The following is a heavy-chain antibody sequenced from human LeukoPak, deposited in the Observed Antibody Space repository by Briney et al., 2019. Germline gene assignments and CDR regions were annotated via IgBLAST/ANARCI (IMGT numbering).Heavy chain of an antibody. CDR1: GGSFSGYY. CDR2: INHSGST. Sequence: SXXLSLTCAVYGGSFSGYYWSWIRQPPGKGLEWIGEINHSGSTNYNPSLKSRVTISVDTSKNQFSLKLSSVTAADTAVYYCASSYSLGYCSGGSCYPLYYFDYWGQGTLVTVSS. J-gene: IGHJ4*02. V-gene: IGHV4-34*01. CDR3: ASSYSLGYCSGGSCYPLYYFDY. D-gene: IGHD2-15*01.